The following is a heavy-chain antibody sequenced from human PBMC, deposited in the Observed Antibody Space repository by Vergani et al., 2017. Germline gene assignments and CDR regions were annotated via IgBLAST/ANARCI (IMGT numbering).Heavy chain of an antibody. Sequence: QITLKESGPTLVKPPQTLTLTCPFSGFSLSTSGVGVGWIRQPPGKALEWLALIYWNDDKRYSPSLKSRLTITKDNSKNQVVLTMTNMDPVDKATYYGAQSRAYSSSPEFDYWGQGTLVTVSS. V-gene: IGHV2-5*01. J-gene: IGHJ4*02. CDR2: IYWNDDK. CDR3: AQSRAYSSSPEFDY. CDR1: GFSLSTSGVG. D-gene: IGHD6-6*01.